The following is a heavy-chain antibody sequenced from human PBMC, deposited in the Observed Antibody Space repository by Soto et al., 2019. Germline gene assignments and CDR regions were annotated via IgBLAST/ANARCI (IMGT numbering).Heavy chain of an antibody. V-gene: IGHV4-59*08. J-gene: IGHJ5*02. CDR3: ARLWFGELRDNWFDP. D-gene: IGHD3-10*01. CDR2: IYYSGST. CDR1: GGSISSYY. Sequence: SETLSLTCTVSGGSISSYYWSWLRQPPGKGLEWIGYIYYSGSTNYNPSLKSRVTISVDTSKNQFSLKLSSVTAADTAVYYCARLWFGELRDNWFDPWGQGTLVTVSS.